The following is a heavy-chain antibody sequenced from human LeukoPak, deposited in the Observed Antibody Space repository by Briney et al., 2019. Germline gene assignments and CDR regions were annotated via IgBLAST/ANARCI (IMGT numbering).Heavy chain of an antibody. CDR1: GLTFSSYD. CDR2: ISGSGGNT. J-gene: IGHJ4*02. V-gene: IGHV3-23*01. Sequence: GGSLRLSCAASGLTFSSYDMSWVRQAPGKGLEWVSGISGSGGNTYYTDSVKGRFTISRDNSNNTLYLQMNSLRAEDTAVYHCAREAGGTDFDYWGQGTLVTVSS. D-gene: IGHD1-7*01. CDR3: AREAGGTDFDY.